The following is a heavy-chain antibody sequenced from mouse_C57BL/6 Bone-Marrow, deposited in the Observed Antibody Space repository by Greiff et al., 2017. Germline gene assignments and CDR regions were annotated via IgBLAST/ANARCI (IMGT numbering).Heavy chain of an antibody. V-gene: IGHV10-1*01. CDR3: VRQDYGSSYGFAY. CDR1: GFSFNTYA. CDR2: IRSKSNNYAT. D-gene: IGHD1-1*01. J-gene: IGHJ3*01. Sequence: EVQRVESGGGLVQPKGSLKLSCAASGFSFNTYAMNWVRQAPGKGLEWVARIRSKSNNYATYYADSVKDRFTISRDDSESMLYLQMNNLKTEDTAMYYCVRQDYGSSYGFAYWGQGTLVTVSA.